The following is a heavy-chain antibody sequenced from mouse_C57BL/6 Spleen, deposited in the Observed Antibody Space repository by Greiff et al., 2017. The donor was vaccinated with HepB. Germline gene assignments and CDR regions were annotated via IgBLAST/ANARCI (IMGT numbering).Heavy chain of an antibody. CDR2: ISSGGSYT. Sequence: EVKVVESGGDLVKPGGSLKLSCAASGFTFSSYGMSWVRQTPDKRLEWVATISSGGSYTYYPDSVKGRFTISRDNAKNTLYLQMSSLKSEDTAMYYCARQGGVLDDGYFHWYFDVWGTGTTVTVSS. V-gene: IGHV5-6*01. D-gene: IGHD2-3*01. J-gene: IGHJ1*03. CDR1: GFTFSSYG. CDR3: ARQGGVLDDGYFHWYFDV.